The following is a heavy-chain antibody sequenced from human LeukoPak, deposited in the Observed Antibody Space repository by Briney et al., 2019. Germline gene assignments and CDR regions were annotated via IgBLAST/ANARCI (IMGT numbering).Heavy chain of an antibody. CDR1: ECTFSRYA. CDR2: ISYDGSNK. V-gene: IGHV3-30-3*01. Sequence: AGSLRLSCAAPECTFSRYAMHWIRQAPGKGLEWVAVISYDGSNKYYADSVMGRFTISRDNSKNTLYLQMNSLRAEDTAVFYCARDHDTSGYYHYYFDFWGQGTLVTVSS. J-gene: IGHJ4*02. D-gene: IGHD3-22*01. CDR3: ARDHDTSGYYHYYFDF.